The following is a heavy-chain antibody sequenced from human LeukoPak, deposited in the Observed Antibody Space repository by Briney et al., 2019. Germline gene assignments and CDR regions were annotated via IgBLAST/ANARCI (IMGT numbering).Heavy chain of an antibody. D-gene: IGHD4-23*01. Sequence: SETLSLTCTVSGGSISSYYWSWIRQPPGKGLEWIGYIYYSGSTNYNPSLKSRVTISVDTSKNQFSLKLSSVTAADTAVYYCARVDYGGDSGHFDYWGQGTLVTVSS. V-gene: IGHV4-59*01. J-gene: IGHJ4*02. CDR2: IYYSGST. CDR1: GGSISSYY. CDR3: ARVDYGGDSGHFDY.